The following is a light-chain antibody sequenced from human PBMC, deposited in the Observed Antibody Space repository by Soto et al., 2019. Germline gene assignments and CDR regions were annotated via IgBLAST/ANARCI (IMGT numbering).Light chain of an antibody. CDR1: QSISTY. CDR2: AVS. V-gene: IGKV1-39*01. Sequence: IQMTQSPSSLSASVGDRVTITCRASQSISTYLSWYQQKPGKAPELLMYAVSTLQSGVPSRFSGSGSETDFTLTISSLQPEDFATYYCQQSYSTPYTFGQGAKLEIK. J-gene: IGKJ2*01. CDR3: QQSYSTPYT.